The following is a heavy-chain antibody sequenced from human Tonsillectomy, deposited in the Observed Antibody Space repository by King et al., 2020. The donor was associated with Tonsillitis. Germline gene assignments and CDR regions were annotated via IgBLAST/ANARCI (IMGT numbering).Heavy chain of an antibody. Sequence: VQLVESGGGVVQPGRSLRLSCAASGFTFSNYAMNWVRQAPGKGLEWVAVISYDETNKYYADSVRGRFTISRDNSKNTLYLQMDSLRDDDTAVYYCAGESLGPDAFEIWGQGTVVTVSS. V-gene: IGHV3-33*05. CDR3: AGESLGPDAFEI. D-gene: IGHD1-26*01. J-gene: IGHJ3*02. CDR2: ISYDETNK. CDR1: GFTFSNYA.